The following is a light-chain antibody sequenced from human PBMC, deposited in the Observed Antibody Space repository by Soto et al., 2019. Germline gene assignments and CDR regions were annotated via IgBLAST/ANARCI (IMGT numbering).Light chain of an antibody. CDR1: QSVSSSY. CDR2: GAS. Sequence: EIVLTQSPGTLSLSPGERATLSCRASQSVSSSYLAWYQQKPGQAPRLLIYGASSRATGIPDRFSGSGSGTDFTLTISRLEPEDFAVYYCQQYGSSPLTWTVGQGTKVDIK. V-gene: IGKV3-20*01. CDR3: QQYGSSPLTWT. J-gene: IGKJ1*01.